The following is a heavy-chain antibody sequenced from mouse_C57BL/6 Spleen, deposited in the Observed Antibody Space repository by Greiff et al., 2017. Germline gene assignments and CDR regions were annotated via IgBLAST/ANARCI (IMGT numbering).Heavy chain of an antibody. D-gene: IGHD3-2*02. V-gene: IGHV1-69*01. J-gene: IGHJ2*01. CDR1: GYTFTSYW. Sequence: QVQLQQPGAELVMPGASVKLSCKASGYTFTSYWMHWVKQRPGQGLEWIGEIDPSDSYTNYNQKFKGKSTLTVDKSSSTAYMQLSSLTSEDSAVYYCARRRGSGYLDYWGQGTTLTVSS. CDR3: ARRRGSGYLDY. CDR2: IDPSDSYT.